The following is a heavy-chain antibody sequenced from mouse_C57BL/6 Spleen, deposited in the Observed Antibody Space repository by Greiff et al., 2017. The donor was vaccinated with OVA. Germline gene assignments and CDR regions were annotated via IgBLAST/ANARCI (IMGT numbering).Heavy chain of an antibody. CDR3: ARQNYDYDEGWYFDV. D-gene: IGHD2-4*01. CDR1: GFTFSDYG. Sequence: EVMLVESGGGLVQPGGSLKLSCAASGFTFSDYGMAWVRQAPRKGPEWVAFISNLAYSIYYADTVTGRFTISRENAKNTLYLEMSSLRSEDTAMYYCARQNYDYDEGWYFDVWGTGTTVTVSS. J-gene: IGHJ1*03. V-gene: IGHV5-15*01. CDR2: ISNLAYSI.